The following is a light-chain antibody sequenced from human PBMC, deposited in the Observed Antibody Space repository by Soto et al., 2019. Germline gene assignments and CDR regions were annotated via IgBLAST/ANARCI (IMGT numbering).Light chain of an antibody. V-gene: IGLV2-14*03. J-gene: IGLJ3*02. CDR2: DVT. CDR1: SSDVGGYNY. CDR3: SSYTITSTWV. Sequence: QSALTQPASVSGSPGQSITISCTGTSSDVGGYNYVSWYQQHPDKAPKLMIYDVTNRPSGVSDRFSGSKSGNTASLTISGLQAEDEGDYYCSSYTITSTWVFGGGTQLTVL.